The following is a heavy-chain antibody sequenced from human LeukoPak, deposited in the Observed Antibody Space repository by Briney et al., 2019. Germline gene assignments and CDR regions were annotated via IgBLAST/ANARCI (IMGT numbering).Heavy chain of an antibody. Sequence: PGGSLRLSCAASGFTVSTKYMSWVRQAPGKGLEWVSVIYSGGSTYYADSVKGRFTISRDNSKNTLYLQMNSLRAEDTAVYYCARVGSCSGGTCYYLDYWGQGTLVTVSS. CDR1: GFTVSTKY. V-gene: IGHV3-53*01. CDR3: ARVGSCSGGTCYYLDY. CDR2: IYSGGST. J-gene: IGHJ4*02. D-gene: IGHD2-15*01.